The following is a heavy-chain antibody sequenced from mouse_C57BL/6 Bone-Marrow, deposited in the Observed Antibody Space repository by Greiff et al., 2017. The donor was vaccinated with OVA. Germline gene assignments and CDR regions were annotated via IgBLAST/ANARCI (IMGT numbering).Heavy chain of an antibody. J-gene: IGHJ2*01. Sequence: VQLQQPGAELVKPGASVKLSCKASGYTFTSYWMHWVKQRPGQGLEWIGMIHPNSGSTNYNEKFKSKATLTVDKSSSTAYMQLSSLTSEDSAVYYCAHYYYGSLYFDYWGQGTTLTVSS. CDR3: AHYYYGSLYFDY. CDR2: IHPNSGST. CDR1: GYTFTSYW. D-gene: IGHD1-1*01. V-gene: IGHV1-64*01.